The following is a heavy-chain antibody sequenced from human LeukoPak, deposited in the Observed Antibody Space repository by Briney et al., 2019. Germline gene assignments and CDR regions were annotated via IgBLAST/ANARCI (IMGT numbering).Heavy chain of an antibody. CDR1: GFTFSSYA. CDR3: AKTRPLDSSSWSHGDY. V-gene: IGHV3-23*01. Sequence: GGSLRLSCEASGFTFSSYAMSWVRQAPGKGLEWVSAISGSGDSTYYGDSVKGRFTISKDNSKNTLYLQMNSLRAEDTAVYYCAKTRPLDSSSWSHGDYWGQGTLVTVSS. J-gene: IGHJ4*02. CDR2: ISGSGDST. D-gene: IGHD6-13*01.